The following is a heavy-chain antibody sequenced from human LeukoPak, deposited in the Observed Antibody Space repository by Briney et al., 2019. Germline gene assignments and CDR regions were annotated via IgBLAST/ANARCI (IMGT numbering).Heavy chain of an antibody. J-gene: IGHJ4*02. CDR2: IWYDGSNK. CDR3: AKASGYDYFTPFDY. Sequence: GRSLRLSCAASGFTFSNYPMSWVRQAPGKGLEWVAVIWYDGSNKYYADSVKGRFTISRDNSKNTLYLQMNSLRAEDTAVYYCAKASGYDYFTPFDYWGQGTLVTVSS. CDR1: GFTFSNYP. D-gene: IGHD5-12*01. V-gene: IGHV3-33*08.